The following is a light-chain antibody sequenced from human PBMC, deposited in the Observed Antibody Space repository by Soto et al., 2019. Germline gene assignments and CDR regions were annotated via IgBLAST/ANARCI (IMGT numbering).Light chain of an antibody. Sequence: DVVMTQSPLSLLVTLGQPASISCRSTQSLVYTDGNTYLSWFQQRPGQSPRRLIYEVSNRDSGVPDRFSGSGSGTDFTLKISKVEAEDVGVYYCMQGTQPHIAFGQGTKVDIK. CDR1: QSLVYTDGNTY. V-gene: IGKV2-30*01. CDR2: EVS. J-gene: IGKJ1*01. CDR3: MQGTQPHIA.